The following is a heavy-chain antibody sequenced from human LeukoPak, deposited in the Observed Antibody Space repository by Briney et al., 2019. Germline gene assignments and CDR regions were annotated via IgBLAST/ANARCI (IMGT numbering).Heavy chain of an antibody. D-gene: IGHD2-21*02. CDR2: IKQDGSEK. V-gene: IGHV3-7*01. Sequence: GGSLRLSCAASGFTFSSYAMSWVRQAPGKGLEWVANIKQDGSEKYYVDSVKGRFTISRDNAKNSLYLQMNSLRAEDTAVYYCARESYCGGDCYSDFDYWGQGTLVTVSS. J-gene: IGHJ4*02. CDR3: ARESYCGGDCYSDFDY. CDR1: GFTFSSYA.